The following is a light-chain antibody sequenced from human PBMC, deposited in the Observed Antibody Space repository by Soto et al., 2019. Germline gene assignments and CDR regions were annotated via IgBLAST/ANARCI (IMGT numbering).Light chain of an antibody. CDR2: GAS. J-gene: IGKJ4*02. Sequence: EIVMTQSPCTLSLSPGERATLSCRASQSVSPSSLAWYQQRPGQSPRLLIYGASSRATGIPDRFSGRGSGTDFTLIISRLEPEDFAVYYCQQFAGSFGGGTKVDIK. CDR3: QQFAGS. CDR1: QSVSPSS. V-gene: IGKV3-20*01.